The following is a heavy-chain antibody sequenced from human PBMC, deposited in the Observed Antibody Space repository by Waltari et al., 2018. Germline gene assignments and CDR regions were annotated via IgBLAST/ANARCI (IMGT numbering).Heavy chain of an antibody. Sequence: QVQLQESGPGLVKPSQTLSLTCTVSGGSISSGGYYWSWIRQHPGKGLEWIGYIYSSGSTYDNPTLKSRVTISVDTSKNQFSLRRSSVTAADTAVYYCGFGELSLYVDYWGQGTLVTVSS. J-gene: IGHJ4*02. D-gene: IGHD3-10*01. CDR1: GGSISSGGYY. V-gene: IGHV4-31*03. CDR3: GFGELSLYVDY. CDR2: IYSSGST.